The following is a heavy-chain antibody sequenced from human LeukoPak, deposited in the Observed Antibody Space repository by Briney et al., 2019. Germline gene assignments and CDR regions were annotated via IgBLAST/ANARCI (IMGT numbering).Heavy chain of an antibody. J-gene: IGHJ5*02. CDR2: INHSGST. Sequence: SETLSLTCAVYGGSFSGYYWSWIRQPPGKGLEWIGEINHSGSTNYNPSLKSRVTISEDTSKNQFSLKLSSVTAADTAVYYCARGDYDSSGYSNWFDPWGQGTLVTVSS. D-gene: IGHD3-22*01. CDR1: GGSFSGYY. CDR3: ARGDYDSSGYSNWFDP. V-gene: IGHV4-34*01.